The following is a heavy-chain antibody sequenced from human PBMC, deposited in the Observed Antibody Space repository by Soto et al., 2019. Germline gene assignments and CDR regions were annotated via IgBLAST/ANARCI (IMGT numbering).Heavy chain of an antibody. CDR2: INPNSGGT. CDR1: GYTFTGYY. CDR3: ARDRYSSSWFEVYFYYFGMDV. V-gene: IGHV1-2*04. D-gene: IGHD6-13*01. Sequence: ASVEVSCKASGYTFTGYYMHWVRQAPGKGLEWMGWINPNSGGTNYEQKFQGWVTMTRDTSISTAYMELSRLRSDDTAVYYCARDRYSSSWFEVYFYYFGMDVWGQGTTVTVS. J-gene: IGHJ6*02.